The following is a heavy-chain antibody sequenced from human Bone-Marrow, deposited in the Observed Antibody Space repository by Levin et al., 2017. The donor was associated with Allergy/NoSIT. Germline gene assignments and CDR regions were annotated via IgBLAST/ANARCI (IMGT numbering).Heavy chain of an antibody. Sequence: SETLSLTCAVSGYSISSDDYWGWSRQPPGKGLEWIGNINERGKTKNNPSLKSRVTISVDTSKNQFSLQLNSVTATDTAVYFCAREYYTDVWGKGTTVTVSS. V-gene: IGHV4-38-2*02. CDR2: INERGKT. CDR1: GYSISSDDY. J-gene: IGHJ6*03. CDR3: AREYYTDV.